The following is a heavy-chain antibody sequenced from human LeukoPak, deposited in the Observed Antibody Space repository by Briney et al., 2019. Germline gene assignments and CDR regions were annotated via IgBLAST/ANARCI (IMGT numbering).Heavy chain of an antibody. J-gene: IGHJ5*02. CDR3: ARDGIPFDP. Sequence: SETLSLTCTVSGYSISSGYYWGWIRQPPGKGLQWIGSIYHSGSTSYNPSLKSRVTISVGTSKNQFSLKLSSVTAADTAVYYCARDGIPFDPWGQGTLVTVSS. CDR2: IYHSGST. V-gene: IGHV4-38-2*02. D-gene: IGHD2-21*01. CDR1: GYSISSGYY.